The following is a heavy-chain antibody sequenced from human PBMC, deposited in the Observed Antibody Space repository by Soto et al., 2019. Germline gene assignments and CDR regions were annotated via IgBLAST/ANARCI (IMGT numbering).Heavy chain of an antibody. CDR2: IYYSGST. J-gene: IGHJ4*02. CDR1: GGSISSGGYY. D-gene: IGHD2-15*01. V-gene: IGHV4-31*03. Sequence: TLSLTCTVSGGSISSGGYYWSWIRQHPGKGLEWIGYIYYSGSTYYNPSLKSRVTISVDTSKNQFSLKLSSVTAADTAVYYCARVDCSGGSCYSGIYFDYWGQGTLVTVSS. CDR3: ARVDCSGGSCYSGIYFDY.